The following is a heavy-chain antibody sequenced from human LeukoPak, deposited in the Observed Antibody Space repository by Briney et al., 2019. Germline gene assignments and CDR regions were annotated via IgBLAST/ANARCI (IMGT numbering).Heavy chain of an antibody. Sequence: GGSLRLSCAASGFTFTDHYMDWVRQAPGKGLEWVGRARNKANNYIIEYAASVKGRFTISRDDSKNAVYLQMNSLRAEDTAVYYCARWHSGHDWHCGGDCYSDYWGQGTLVTVSS. CDR1: GFTFTDHY. CDR2: ARNKANNYII. J-gene: IGHJ4*02. D-gene: IGHD2-21*02. CDR3: ARWHSGHDWHCGGDCYSDY. V-gene: IGHV3-72*01.